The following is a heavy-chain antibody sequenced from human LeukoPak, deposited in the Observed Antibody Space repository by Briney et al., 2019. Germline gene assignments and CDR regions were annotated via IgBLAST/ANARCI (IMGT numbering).Heavy chain of an antibody. CDR1: GLTFNNDW. Sequence: GGSLRLSCVGSGLTFNNDWMNWVRQAPGKGLEWLGRIKSTLDGGTVEYAAPVEGRFIISRDDLKKTLYLQMTSLKMDDTAMYFCASYTSANSGLLGTWGPGTLVTVSS. V-gene: IGHV3-15*01. D-gene: IGHD3-22*01. J-gene: IGHJ5*02. CDR3: ASYTSANSGLLGT. CDR2: IKSTLDGGTV.